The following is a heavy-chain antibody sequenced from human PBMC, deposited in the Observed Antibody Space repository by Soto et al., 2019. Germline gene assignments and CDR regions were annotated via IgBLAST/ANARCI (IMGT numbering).Heavy chain of an antibody. CDR3: ARETLRDPYYYDSSGYFGY. CDR1: GGTFSSYA. J-gene: IGHJ4*02. V-gene: IGHV1-69*06. Sequence: QVQLVQSGAEVKKPGSSVKVSCKASGGTFSSYAISWVRQAPGQGLEWMGGIIPIFGTANYAKKFQGRVTITADKSTSTAYMELRSQRSEDTAVYYCARETLRDPYYYDSSGYFGYWGQGTLVTVSS. CDR2: IIPIFGTA. D-gene: IGHD3-22*01.